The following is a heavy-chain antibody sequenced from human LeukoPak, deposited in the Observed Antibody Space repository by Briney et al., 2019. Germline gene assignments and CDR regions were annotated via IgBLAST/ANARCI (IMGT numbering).Heavy chain of an antibody. CDR1: GGSVSSGSYY. CDR2: IYYSGST. V-gene: IGHV4-61*01. CDR3: ARTMGYDNSALYLYYFDY. D-gene: IGHD3-22*01. Sequence: SETLSLTCTVSGGSVSSGSYYWSWIRQPPGKGLEWIGYIYYSGSTNYNPSLKSRVTISLDTSKNQFSLKLSSVTAADTAVYYCARTMGYDNSALYLYYFDYWGQGTLVTVSS. J-gene: IGHJ4*02.